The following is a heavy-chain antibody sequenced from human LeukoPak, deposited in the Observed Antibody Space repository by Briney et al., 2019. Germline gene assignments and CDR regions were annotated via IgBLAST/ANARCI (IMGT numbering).Heavy chain of an antibody. CDR3: ATSQRANWNGWFDP. J-gene: IGHJ5*02. Sequence: SETLSLTCTVSGGSISSYYWSWIRQPAGKGLEWIGRIYTSGSTNYNPSLKSRVTMSVDTSKNQLSLKLSSVTAADTAVYYCATSQRANWNGWFDPWGQGTLVTVS. V-gene: IGHV4-4*07. CDR2: IYTSGST. CDR1: GGSISSYY. D-gene: IGHD1-1*01.